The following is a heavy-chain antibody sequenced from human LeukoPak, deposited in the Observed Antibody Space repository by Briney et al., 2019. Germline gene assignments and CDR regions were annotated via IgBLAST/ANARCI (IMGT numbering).Heavy chain of an antibody. J-gene: IGHJ3*02. D-gene: IGHD2-2*01. Sequence: SETLSLTCTVSGGSISSGDYYWRWIRQPPGKGLEWIGYIYYSGSTYYNPSLKSRVTISVDTSKNQFSLKLSSVTAADTAVYYCARQSRIVVVPEDIWGQGTMVTVSS. CDR2: IYYSGST. CDR1: GGSISSGDYY. V-gene: IGHV4-30-4*08. CDR3: ARQSRIVVVPEDI.